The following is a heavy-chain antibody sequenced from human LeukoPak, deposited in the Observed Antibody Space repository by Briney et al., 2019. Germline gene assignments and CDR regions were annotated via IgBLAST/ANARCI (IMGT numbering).Heavy chain of an antibody. CDR2: IYYSGST. D-gene: IGHD3-9*01. CDR1: GFSFSTYE. CDR3: ARSQGIRYFDWLGY. J-gene: IGHJ4*02. V-gene: IGHV4-59*01. Sequence: GSLRLSCTASGFSFSTYEMNWVRQAPGKRLEWIGYIYYSGSTNYNPSLKSRVTISVGTSKNQFSLKLSSVTAADTAVYYCARSQGIRYFDWLGYWGQGTLVTVSS.